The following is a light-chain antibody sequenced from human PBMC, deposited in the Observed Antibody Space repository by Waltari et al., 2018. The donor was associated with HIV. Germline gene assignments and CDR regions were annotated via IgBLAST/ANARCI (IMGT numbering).Light chain of an antibody. V-gene: IGLV2-14*01. Sequence: QSALTQPASVSGSPGQWITISCTGRNSDIGAYNFVSWYQQHPGKAPNVMIYEVHNRPSGVSNRFSGSKSGNTASLTISGLQAEDEADYYCSSYTRTSTWVFGGGTKLTVL. J-gene: IGLJ3*02. CDR2: EVH. CDR3: SSYTRTSTWV. CDR1: NSDIGAYNF.